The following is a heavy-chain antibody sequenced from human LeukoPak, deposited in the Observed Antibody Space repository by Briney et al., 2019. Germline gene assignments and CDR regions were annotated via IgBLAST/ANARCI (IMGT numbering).Heavy chain of an antibody. CDR1: GYTFTGYY. V-gene: IGHV1-2*02. J-gene: IGHJ3*02. Sequence: GASVKVSCKASGYTFTGYYIHWVRQAPGQGLEWMGWINPNSGGTNYAQKFQDRVTVTRDTSISTAYMELSRLRSDDTAVYYCARDPSMIVVVIKGMGAFDIWGQGTMVTVSS. D-gene: IGHD3-22*01. CDR3: ARDPSMIVVVIKGMGAFDI. CDR2: INPNSGGT.